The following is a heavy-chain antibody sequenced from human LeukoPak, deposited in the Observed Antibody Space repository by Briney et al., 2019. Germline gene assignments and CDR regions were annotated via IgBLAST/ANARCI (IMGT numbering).Heavy chain of an antibody. J-gene: IGHJ5*02. Sequence: ASVKVSCKASGYTFTGYYMHWVRQAPGQGLEWMGWINPNSGGTNYAQKFQGRVTMTRDTSISTAYMELSRLRSDDTAVYYCAREMVRGNGSDPGGQETLFTVSS. V-gene: IGHV1-2*02. CDR3: AREMVRGNGSDP. CDR2: INPNSGGT. D-gene: IGHD3-10*01. CDR1: GYTFTGYY.